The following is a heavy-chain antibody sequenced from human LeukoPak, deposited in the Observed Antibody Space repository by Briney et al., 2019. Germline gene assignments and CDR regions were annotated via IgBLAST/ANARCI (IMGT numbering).Heavy chain of an antibody. CDR1: GFTFSSYG. CDR3: ARGTYQLLLGDAFDI. D-gene: IGHD2-2*01. J-gene: IGHJ3*02. CDR2: ISYDGSNK. V-gene: IGHV3-30*03. Sequence: QPGGSLRLSCAASGFTFSSYGMHWVRQAPGKGLEWVAVISYDGSNKYYADSVKGRFTISRDNAKNSLYLQMNSLRAEDTAVYYCARGTYQLLLGDAFDIWGQGTMVTVSS.